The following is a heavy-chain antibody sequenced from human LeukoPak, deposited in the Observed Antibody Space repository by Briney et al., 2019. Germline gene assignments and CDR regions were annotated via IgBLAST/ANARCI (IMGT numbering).Heavy chain of an antibody. CDR3: TSGYCSGTSCDAAGGGY. V-gene: IGHV3-72*01. CDR1: GLTFSDHL. Sequence: GGSLTLSCATSGLTFSDHLMDWVRQAPGKGLEWVGRARNKANSYTIEYAASVKGRVTISRDDSKNSLYLQMNSLKTEDTAVYYCTSGYCSGTSCDAAGGGYWGQGTLVTVSS. CDR2: ARNKANSYTI. J-gene: IGHJ4*02. D-gene: IGHD2-2*01.